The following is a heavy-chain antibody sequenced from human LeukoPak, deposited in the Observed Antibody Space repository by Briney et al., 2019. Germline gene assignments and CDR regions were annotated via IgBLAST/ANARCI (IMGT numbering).Heavy chain of an antibody. CDR1: GYTFTSCA. CDR3: ARELVNLPYYFDY. CDR2: INTNTGNP. J-gene: IGHJ4*02. Sequence: ASVKVSRKASGYTFTSCAMNWVRQAPGQGLEWMGWINTNTGNPTYAQGFTGRFVSSLDTSVSTAYLQISSLKAEDTAVYYCARELVNLPYYFDYWGQGTLVTVSS. V-gene: IGHV7-4-1*02. D-gene: IGHD3-9*01.